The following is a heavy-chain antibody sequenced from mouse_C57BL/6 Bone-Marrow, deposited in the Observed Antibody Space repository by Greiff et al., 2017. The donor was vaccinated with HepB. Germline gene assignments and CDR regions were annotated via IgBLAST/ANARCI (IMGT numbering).Heavy chain of an antibody. CDR2: INPYNGGT. D-gene: IGHD2-13*01. CDR1: GYTFTDYY. CDR3: ARLVTEVWFAY. V-gene: IGHV1-19*01. Sequence: EVQLQQSGPVLVKPGASVKMSCKASGYTFTDYYMNWVKQSHGKSLEWIGVINPYNGGTSYNQKFKGKATLTVDKSSSTAYMELNSLTSEDSAVYLCARLVTEVWFAYWGQGALVTVSA. J-gene: IGHJ3*01.